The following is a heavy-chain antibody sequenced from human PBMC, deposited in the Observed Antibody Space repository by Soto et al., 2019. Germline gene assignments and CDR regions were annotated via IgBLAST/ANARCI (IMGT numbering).Heavy chain of an antibody. CDR2: IIPIFGTA. D-gene: IGHD3-16*01. CDR1: GGTFSSYA. V-gene: IGHV1-69*13. Sequence: SVKVSCKGSGGTFSSYAISWVRQAPGQGLEWMGGIIPIFGTANYAQKFQGRVTITADESTSTAYMELSSLRSEDTAVYYCARYMITFGGVLSGMDVWGQGTTVTVSS. J-gene: IGHJ6*02. CDR3: ARYMITFGGVLSGMDV.